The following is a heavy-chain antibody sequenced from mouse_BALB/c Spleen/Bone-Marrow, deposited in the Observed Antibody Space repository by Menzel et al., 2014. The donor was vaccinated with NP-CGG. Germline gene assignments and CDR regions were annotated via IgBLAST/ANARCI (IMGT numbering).Heavy chain of an antibody. CDR2: IHPNTDNT. J-gene: IGHJ2*01. Sequence: QVQLQQSGSVLVRPGASVKLSCKASGYTFTSSWMHWAKQRPGQGLEWIGEIHPNTDNTNYDEKFKGKATLTVDTSSSTAYVDHSSLTSEDSAVYYCARHHRYAYYFDYWGQGTTLTVSS. D-gene: IGHD2-14*01. CDR1: GYTFTSSW. CDR3: ARHHRYAYYFDY. V-gene: IGHV1S130*01.